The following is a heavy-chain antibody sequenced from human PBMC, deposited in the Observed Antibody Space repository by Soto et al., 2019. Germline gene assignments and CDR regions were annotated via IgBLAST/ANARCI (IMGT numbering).Heavy chain of an antibody. CDR3: AKDVARYCSGGIFYCAFDI. CDR2: ISYDGSNK. V-gene: IGHV3-30*18. Sequence: PGGSLRLSCAASGFTFSSYGMHWVRQAPGKGLEGVAVISYDGSNKYYADSVKGRFTISRDNSKNTLYLQMNSLRAEDTAVYHCAKDVARYCSGGIFYCAFDIWGHGTMVTVSS. J-gene: IGHJ3*02. D-gene: IGHD2-15*01. CDR1: GFTFSSYG.